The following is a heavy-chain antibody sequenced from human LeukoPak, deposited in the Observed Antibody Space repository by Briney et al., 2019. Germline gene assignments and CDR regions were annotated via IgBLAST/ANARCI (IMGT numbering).Heavy chain of an antibody. Sequence: TGGSLRLSCSASGFTLFWHVMHWVHQAPGKPLEYVSFIHHNGDITSYADSVRGRFTVSRDNSKNTLFLDLTSLRTDDTAVYYCARDMSGTYSFDYWGQGTLVTVSS. D-gene: IGHD1-26*01. CDR2: IHHNGDIT. V-gene: IGHV3-64D*06. CDR1: GFTLFWHV. J-gene: IGHJ4*02. CDR3: ARDMSGTYSFDY.